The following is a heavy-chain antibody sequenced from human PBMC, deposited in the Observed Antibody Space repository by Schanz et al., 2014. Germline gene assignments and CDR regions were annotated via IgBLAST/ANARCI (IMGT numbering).Heavy chain of an antibody. D-gene: IGHD2-2*01. CDR3: AKVAPAATYLDS. J-gene: IGHJ4*02. CDR2: ISSGGSSV. Sequence: EVQLVESGGGLVKPGGSLRLSCAASGFTFSTYSMNWVRQAPGKGLEWVSSISSGGSSVYYVESVKGRFTISRDNAKSSLYLQVNSLRVEDTAVYYCAKVAPAATYLDSWGLGTLVTVSS. CDR1: GFTFSTYS. V-gene: IGHV3-21*04.